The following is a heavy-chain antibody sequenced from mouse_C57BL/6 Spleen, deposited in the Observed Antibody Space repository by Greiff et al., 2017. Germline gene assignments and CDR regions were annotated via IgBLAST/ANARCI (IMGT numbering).Heavy chain of an antibody. CDR2: IDPSDSYT. V-gene: IGHV1-69*01. CDR1: GYTFTSYW. CDR3: ARSHGSSQYYFDY. J-gene: IGHJ2*01. Sequence: QVQLQQPGAELVMPGASVKLSCKASGYTFTSYWMHWVKQRPGQGLEWIGEIDPSDSYTNYNQKFKGKSTLTVDKSSSTAYMQLSSLTSEDSAVYYFARSHGSSQYYFDYWGQGTTLTVSS. D-gene: IGHD1-1*01.